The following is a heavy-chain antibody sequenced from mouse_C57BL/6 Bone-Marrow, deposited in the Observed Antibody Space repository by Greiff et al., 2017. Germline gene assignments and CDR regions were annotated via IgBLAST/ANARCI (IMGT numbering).Heavy chain of an antibody. Sequence: VQLQQPGAELVKPGASVKLSCKASGYTFTSYWMHWVKQRPGQGLEWIGMIHPNSGSTNYNEKFKSKATLTVDKSSSTAYMQLSSLTSEDSAVYYCARWELGRYYFDYWGQGTTLTVSS. CDR1: GYTFTSYW. J-gene: IGHJ2*01. D-gene: IGHD4-1*01. CDR2: IHPNSGST. V-gene: IGHV1-64*01. CDR3: ARWELGRYYFDY.